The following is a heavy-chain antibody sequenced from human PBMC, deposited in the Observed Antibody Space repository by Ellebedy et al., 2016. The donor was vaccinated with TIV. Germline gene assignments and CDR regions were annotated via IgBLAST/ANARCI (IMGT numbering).Heavy chain of an antibody. CDR2: IIPVLETP. CDR3: ARELGGATGGWFDP. D-gene: IGHD1-26*01. CDR1: GGSFSSYV. V-gene: IGHV1-69*13. Sequence: AASVKVSCKASGGSFSSYVISWVRQAPGQGLEWMGGIIPVLETPTYAQKFQGRLTSTADESTSTAYMELRSLRSEDTAVYYGARELGGATGGWFDPWGQGTLVTVSS. J-gene: IGHJ5*02.